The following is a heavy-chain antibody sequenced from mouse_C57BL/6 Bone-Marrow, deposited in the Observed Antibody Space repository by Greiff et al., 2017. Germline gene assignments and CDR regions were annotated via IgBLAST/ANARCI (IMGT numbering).Heavy chain of an antibody. CDR2: IHPNSGST. V-gene: IGHV1-64*01. CDR3: AREDYYYGSSYYARDY. Sequence: VQLQQPGAELVKPGASVKLSCKASGYTFTSYWMHWVKQRPGQGLEWIGMIHPNSGSTNYNEKFKSKATLTVDKSSSTAYMQLSSLTSEDSAVYYCAREDYYYGSSYYARDYWGQGTSVTVSS. D-gene: IGHD1-1*01. CDR1: GYTFTSYW. J-gene: IGHJ4*01.